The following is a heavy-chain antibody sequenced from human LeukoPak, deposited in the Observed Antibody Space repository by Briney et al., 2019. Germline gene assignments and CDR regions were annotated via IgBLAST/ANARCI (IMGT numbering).Heavy chain of an antibody. CDR3: ARVGGGVTMIAFDI. V-gene: IGHV1-18*01. CDR2: ISAYNGNT. CDR1: GYTFTSYG. J-gene: IGHJ3*02. Sequence: ASVTDSCKASGYTFTSYGISWVRQAPGQGLEWMGWISAYNGNTNYAQKLQGRVTMTTDTATSTAYMELRSLRSDDTAVYYCARVGGGVTMIAFDIWGQGTMVTVSS. D-gene: IGHD3-22*01.